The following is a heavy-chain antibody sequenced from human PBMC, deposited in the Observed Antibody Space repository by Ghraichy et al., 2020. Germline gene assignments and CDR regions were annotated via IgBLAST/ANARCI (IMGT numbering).Heavy chain of an antibody. CDR1: GGSFSSYY. V-gene: IGHV4-34*01. D-gene: IGHD4-17*01. CDR2: IDHSGNT. J-gene: IGHJ4*02. Sequence: ESLNISCAVFGGSFSSYYWSWIRQSPGKGLEWLGRIDHSGNTKYNPDLESRVTLSIDMSKNQFSLTLRSLNAADTAVYYCARGLPPYGDYPLLDFWGQGTQVTVSS. CDR3: ARGLPPYGDYPLLDF.